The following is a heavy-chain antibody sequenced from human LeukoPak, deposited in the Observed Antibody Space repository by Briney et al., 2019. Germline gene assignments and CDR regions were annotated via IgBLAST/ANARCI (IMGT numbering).Heavy chain of an antibody. Sequence: GGSLRLSCAASGFTFSRCGMNWVRQAPGKGLEWVTSISGSSSYIYYADLVKGRFTISRDNAKNSLYLQMNSLRAEDTAVYYCARGSEWSSGVSDYWGQGTLVTVSS. V-gene: IGHV3-21*01. D-gene: IGHD3-3*01. CDR2: ISGSSSYI. CDR1: GFTFSRCG. CDR3: ARGSEWSSGVSDY. J-gene: IGHJ4*02.